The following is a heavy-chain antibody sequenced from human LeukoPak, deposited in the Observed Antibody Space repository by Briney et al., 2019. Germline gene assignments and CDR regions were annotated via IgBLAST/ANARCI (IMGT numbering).Heavy chain of an antibody. V-gene: IGHV1-69*04. CDR2: IIPIFGIA. Sequence: SVKVSCKASGGTFSSYAISWVRQAPGQGLEWMGRIIPIFGIANYAQKFQGRVTITPDKSTSTAYMELSSLRSEDTAVYYCARDRIGSSSAPIDYWGQGTLVTVSS. CDR3: ARDRIGSSSAPIDY. J-gene: IGHJ4*02. D-gene: IGHD6-6*01. CDR1: GGTFSSYA.